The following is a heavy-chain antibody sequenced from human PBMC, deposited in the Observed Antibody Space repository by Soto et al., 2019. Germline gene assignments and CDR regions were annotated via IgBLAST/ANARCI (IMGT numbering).Heavy chain of an antibody. Sequence: GGSLRLSCAASGFTFSSYGMHWVRQAPGKGLEWVAVIWYDGSNKYYADSVKGRFTISRDNSKNTLYLQMNSLRAEDTAVYYCAALHCSSTSCYEGDYGMDVWGQGTTVTVSS. D-gene: IGHD2-2*01. J-gene: IGHJ6*02. CDR1: GFTFSSYG. V-gene: IGHV3-33*01. CDR2: IWYDGSNK. CDR3: AALHCSSTSCYEGDYGMDV.